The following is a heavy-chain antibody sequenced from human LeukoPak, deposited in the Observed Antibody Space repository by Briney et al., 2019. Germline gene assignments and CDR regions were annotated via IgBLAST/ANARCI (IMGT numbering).Heavy chain of an antibody. CDR1: GGSISSYY. CDR2: IYYSGST. D-gene: IGHD3-10*01. J-gene: IGHJ6*03. CDR3: ARNPMVRDRYYYYMDV. Sequence: SETLSLTCTASGGSISSYYWSWIRQPPGKGLEWIGYIYYSGSTNYNPSLKSRVTISVDTSKNQFSLKLSSVTAADTAVYYCARNPMVRDRYYYYMDVWGKGTTVTVSS. V-gene: IGHV4-59*01.